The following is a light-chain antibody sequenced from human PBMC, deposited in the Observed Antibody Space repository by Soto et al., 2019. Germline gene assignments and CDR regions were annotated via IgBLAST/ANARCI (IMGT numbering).Light chain of an antibody. CDR2: EAL. Sequence: ETVLSQSPATRSLSPGERATLSCRASRSISTYLAWYQQKPGQAPRLLIYEALNRATGIPARFSGSGSRTDFTLTISSLEPEDFAVYYCQQRNIWPLTFGGGTMVDI. J-gene: IGKJ4*02. V-gene: IGKV3-11*01. CDR3: QQRNIWPLT. CDR1: RSISTY.